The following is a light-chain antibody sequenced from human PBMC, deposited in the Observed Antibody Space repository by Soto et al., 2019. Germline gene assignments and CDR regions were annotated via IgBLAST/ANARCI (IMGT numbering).Light chain of an antibody. CDR3: QQHNQWPIT. CDR2: YIS. Sequence: ELVMTQSPATLSVSPGATASLFCRASQSAGNFLAWYQQKPGQAPRLIIYYISTRATGIPARFSGSGSGTELTITINSLQSEDAAVYYCQQHNQWPITFGQGTRLDIK. V-gene: IGKV3D-15*01. J-gene: IGKJ5*01. CDR1: QSAGNF.